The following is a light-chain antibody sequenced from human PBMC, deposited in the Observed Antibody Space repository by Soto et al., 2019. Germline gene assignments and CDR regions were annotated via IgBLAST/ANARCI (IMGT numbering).Light chain of an antibody. CDR1: QSISSW. J-gene: IGKJ2*01. CDR3: QQYNFYYT. V-gene: IGKV1-5*03. Sequence: DIQMTQSPSTLSASVGDRVTITCRASQSISSWLAWYQQKLGKAPKLLIYKASSLESGVPSRFSGSGSGTEFTLTISSLQPDDFAIYYRQQYNFYYTFGQGTKLEIK. CDR2: KAS.